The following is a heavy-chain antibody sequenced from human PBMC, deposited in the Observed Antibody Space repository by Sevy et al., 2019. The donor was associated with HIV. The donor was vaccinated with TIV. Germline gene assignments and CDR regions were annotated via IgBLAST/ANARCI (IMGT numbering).Heavy chain of an antibody. CDR3: ARVIAAAASY. Sequence: GGSLRLSCAASGFTLSSYWMSWVRQAPGKGLEWVGNINQDGSQKYYVDSVKGRFTVSRDTAKNSVYLQMNSLRAEDTAVYYCARVIAAAASYWGQGTLVTVSS. J-gene: IGHJ4*02. CDR2: INQDGSQK. V-gene: IGHV3-7*01. CDR1: GFTLSSYW. D-gene: IGHD6-25*01.